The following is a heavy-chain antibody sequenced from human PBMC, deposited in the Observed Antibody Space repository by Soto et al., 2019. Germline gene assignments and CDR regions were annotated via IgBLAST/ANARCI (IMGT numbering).Heavy chain of an antibody. V-gene: IGHV4-39*02. Sequence: QLQMQESGPGLVKPSETLSLTCNVSGGSITNSKSYWAWIRQPPGKELEWVGSVLYTGSAYYTPSLQSRVTMSLDTTTNHFSLKLTSVTAADTAVYFCARPSGSHAEFEYWGQGALVAVCS. D-gene: IGHD1-26*01. J-gene: IGHJ4*02. CDR3: ARPSGSHAEFEY. CDR1: GGSITNSKSY. CDR2: VLYTGSA.